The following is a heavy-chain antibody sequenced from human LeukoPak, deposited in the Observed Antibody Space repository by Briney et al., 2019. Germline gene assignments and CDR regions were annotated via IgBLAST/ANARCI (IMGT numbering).Heavy chain of an antibody. CDR2: ISPANSEP. CDR3: ARRGGNWLDP. CDR1: GYSFTSYW. D-gene: IGHD3-16*01. J-gene: IGHJ5*02. Sequence: PGESLKISCKGSGYSFTSYWIAWVRQKPGKGLELMGIISPANSEPLYSPSFQGQVTMSADSSTAYLQWSSLKASDTAIYYCARRGGNWLDPWGQGTLVTVSS. V-gene: IGHV5-51*01.